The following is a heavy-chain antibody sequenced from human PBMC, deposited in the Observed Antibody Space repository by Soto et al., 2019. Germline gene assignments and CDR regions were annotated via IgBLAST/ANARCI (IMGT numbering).Heavy chain of an antibody. Sequence: PSETLSLTCTVSGGSISSSSYYWGWIRQPPGEGLEWIGSIYYSGSTYYNPSLKSRVTISVDTSKNQFSLKLSSVTAADTAVYYCSSVRGVSPNWFDPWGQGTLVTVSS. CDR2: IYYSGST. D-gene: IGHD3-10*01. V-gene: IGHV4-39*01. J-gene: IGHJ5*02. CDR1: GGSISSSSYY. CDR3: SSVRGVSPNWFDP.